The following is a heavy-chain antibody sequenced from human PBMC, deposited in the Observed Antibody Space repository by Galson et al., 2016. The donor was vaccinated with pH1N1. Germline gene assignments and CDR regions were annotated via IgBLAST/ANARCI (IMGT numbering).Heavy chain of an antibody. CDR2: LRTTGTG. D-gene: IGHD1-7*01. J-gene: IGHJ3*01. CDR3: VRQYRELLGDAFDF. Sequence: SETLSLTCTVSGGSISIYPLGWVRQPPGKGLEWIGYLRTTGTGNYKPSLKSRIAMSVDTSKSQASLQMTSLTAADTAIYYCVRQYRELLGDAFDFWGQGTMVSVSS. CDR1: GGSISIYP. V-gene: IGHV4-4*08.